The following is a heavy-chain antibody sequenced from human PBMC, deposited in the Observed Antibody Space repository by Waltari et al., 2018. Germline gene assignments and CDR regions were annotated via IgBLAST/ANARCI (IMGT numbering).Heavy chain of an antibody. CDR1: LSTCG. J-gene: IGHJ4*02. Sequence: LSTCGMTWVRQDQGKGLGLVSSNSEGGGIINYSDSVKVRFTISRDNSKNTVYLQMKDLGAEDTGVYYGARGSGVDYWGQGALGAIAS. CDR3: ARGSGVDY. CDR2: NSEGGGII. D-gene: IGHD7-27*01. V-gene: IGHV3-23*01.